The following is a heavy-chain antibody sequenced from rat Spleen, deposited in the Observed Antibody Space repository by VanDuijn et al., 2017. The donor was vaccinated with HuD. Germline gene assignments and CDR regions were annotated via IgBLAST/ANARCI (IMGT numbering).Heavy chain of an antibody. CDR3: TKNWDY. CDR1: GFTFSNYG. Sequence: EVQLVESGGGSVQPGRSLKLSCAASGFTFSNYGMHWIRQAPGKGLEWVASITNTGGSTFYPDSVKGRFTISRDNAKSTLYLQMTSLRSEDTAIYYCTKNWDYWGQGVMVTVSS. J-gene: IGHJ2*01. CDR2: ITNTGGST. D-gene: IGHD3-6*01. V-gene: IGHV5-31*01.